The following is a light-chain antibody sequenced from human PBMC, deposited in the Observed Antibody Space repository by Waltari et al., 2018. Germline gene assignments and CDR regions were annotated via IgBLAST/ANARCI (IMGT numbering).Light chain of an antibody. CDR2: EDS. J-gene: IGLJ2*01. V-gene: IGLV3-10*01. CDR1: ALPKKY. Sequence: SYELPQPPSVSVSPGQTARITRSGDALPKKYAYWYQQKSGQAPVVVMYEDSKRPSGIPERVSGSSSGTMATLTISGAQVEDEADYYCYSTDSSANDRVFGGGTKLTVL. CDR3: YSTDSSANDRV.